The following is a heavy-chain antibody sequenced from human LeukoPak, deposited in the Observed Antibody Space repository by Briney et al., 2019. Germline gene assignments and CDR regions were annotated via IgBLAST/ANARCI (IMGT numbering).Heavy chain of an antibody. V-gene: IGHV3-21*01. CDR1: GFTFSSYS. Sequence: GGSLRLSCAASGFTFSSYSMNWVRQAPGKGLEWVSSISSSSSYIYYADSVKGRFTISRDNAKNSLYLQMNSLRAEDTAVYYCARSSSRYCSGGSCYSGVLGYFDYWGQGTLVTVSS. CDR2: ISSSSSYI. CDR3: ARSSSRYCSGGSCYSGVLGYFDY. D-gene: IGHD2-15*01. J-gene: IGHJ4*02.